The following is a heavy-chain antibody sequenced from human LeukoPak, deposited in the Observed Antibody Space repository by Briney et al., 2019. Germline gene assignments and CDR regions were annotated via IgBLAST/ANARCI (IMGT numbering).Heavy chain of an antibody. V-gene: IGHV1-2*02. CDR1: GYTFTGYY. J-gene: IGHJ4*02. Sequence: ASVKVYCKASGYTFTGYYMHWVRQAPGQGLEWMGWINPNSGGTNYARKFQGRVTMTRDTSISTAYMELSRLRSDDTAVYYCARDPPDYYDSSGYYNTYFDYWGQGTLVTVSS. CDR2: INPNSGGT. D-gene: IGHD3-22*01. CDR3: ARDPPDYYDSSGYYNTYFDY.